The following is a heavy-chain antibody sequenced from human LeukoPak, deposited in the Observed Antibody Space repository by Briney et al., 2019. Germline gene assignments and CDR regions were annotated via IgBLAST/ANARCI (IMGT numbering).Heavy chain of an antibody. CDR1: GFMFSAYW. D-gene: IGHD3-10*01. J-gene: IGHJ5*02. CDR2: INTDGTTT. CDR3: VTAGGSGSYGRFDP. V-gene: IGHV3-74*01. Sequence: GGSLRPSCAASGFMFSAYWMHWVHQTPGKGLVWVSRINTDGTTTNYADSVKGRFTIFRDNAKNTVYLQMNSLRDEDTAVYYCVTAGGSGSYGRFDPWGQGTLVSASS.